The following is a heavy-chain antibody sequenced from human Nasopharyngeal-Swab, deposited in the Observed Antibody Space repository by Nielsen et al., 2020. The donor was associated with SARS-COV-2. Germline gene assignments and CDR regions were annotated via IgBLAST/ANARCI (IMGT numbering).Heavy chain of an antibody. D-gene: IGHD3-3*01. J-gene: IGHJ6*03. CDR2: TNAGNGNT. CDR3: ARGSGYYTYYYMDV. Sequence: WVRQAPGQRLEWMGWTNAGNGNTKYSQKFQGRVTITRDTSASTAYMELSSLRSEDTAVYYCARGSGYYTYYYMDVWGKGTTVTVSS. V-gene: IGHV1-3*01.